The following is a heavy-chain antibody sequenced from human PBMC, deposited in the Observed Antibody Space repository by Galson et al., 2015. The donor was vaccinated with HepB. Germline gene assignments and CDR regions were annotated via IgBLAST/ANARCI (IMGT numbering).Heavy chain of an antibody. D-gene: IGHD3-22*01. J-gene: IGHJ5*02. CDR3: ARGRYYYDISGFYP. CDR1: GFTFSSYG. Sequence: SLRLSCAASGFTFSSYGMHWVRQAPGKGLEWVAFIRYDGSNKYYADSVKGRFTISRDNSKNTLYLQMNSLRAEDTAVYYCARGRYYYDISGFYPWGQGTLVTVSS. CDR2: IRYDGSNK. V-gene: IGHV3-30*02.